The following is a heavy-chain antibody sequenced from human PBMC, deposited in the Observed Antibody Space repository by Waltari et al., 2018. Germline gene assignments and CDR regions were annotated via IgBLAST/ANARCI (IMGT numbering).Heavy chain of an antibody. D-gene: IGHD3-22*01. CDR3: ATGYYDSSGYPVLDY. J-gene: IGHJ4*02. Sequence: QVQLVQSGAEVKKPGASVKVSYKVSGYTLTELSMHWVRQAPGKGLEWMGGFDPEDGETIYAQKFQGRVTMTEDTSTSTAYMELSSLRSEDTAVYYCATGYYDSSGYPVLDYWGQGTLVTVSS. V-gene: IGHV1-24*01. CDR2: FDPEDGET. CDR1: GYTLTELS.